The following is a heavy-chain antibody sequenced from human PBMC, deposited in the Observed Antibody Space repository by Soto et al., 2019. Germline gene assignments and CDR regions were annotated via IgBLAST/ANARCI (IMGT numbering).Heavy chain of an antibody. CDR1: GFTFSSHG. D-gene: IGHD3-10*01. V-gene: IGHV3-33*01. Sequence: QVQLVESGGGVVQPGRSLRLSCAASGFTFSSHGMHWVRQAPGKGLDWVAVIWYDGSRIYYADSVEGRFTISRDNSKNTLYLQMDSLRDEDTAVYYCARWYYGSGSNYGMDVWGQGTTVTVSS. CDR2: IWYDGSRI. CDR3: ARWYYGSGSNYGMDV. J-gene: IGHJ6*02.